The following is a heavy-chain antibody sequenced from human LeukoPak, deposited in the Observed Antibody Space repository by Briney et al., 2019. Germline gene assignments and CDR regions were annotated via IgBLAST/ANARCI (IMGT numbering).Heavy chain of an antibody. CDR3: ARLRAVVIAIHPFDY. J-gene: IGHJ4*02. Sequence: SETLSLTCTVSGGSISSSSYYWGWIRQPPGKGLEWIGSIYYSGSTYYNPSLKSRVTISVDTSKNQFSLKLSSVTAADTAVYYCARLRAVVIAIHPFDYWGQGTLVTVSS. V-gene: IGHV4-39*01. D-gene: IGHD2-21*01. CDR2: IYYSGST. CDR1: GGSISSSSYY.